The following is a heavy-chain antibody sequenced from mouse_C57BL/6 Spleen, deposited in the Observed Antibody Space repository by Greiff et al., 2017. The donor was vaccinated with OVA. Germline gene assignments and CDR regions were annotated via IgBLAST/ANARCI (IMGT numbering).Heavy chain of an antibody. CDR1: GFTFSDYY. D-gene: IGHD1-1*01. CDR2: INYDGSST. CDR3: ARDTHYYGSSWYAMDY. V-gene: IGHV5-16*01. Sequence: EVQLVESEGGLVQPGSSMKLSCTASGFTFSDYYMAWVRQVPEKGLEWVANINYDGSSTYYLDSLKSRFIISRDNAKTILYLQMSSLKSEDTATYYCARDTHYYGSSWYAMDYWGQGTSVTVSS. J-gene: IGHJ4*01.